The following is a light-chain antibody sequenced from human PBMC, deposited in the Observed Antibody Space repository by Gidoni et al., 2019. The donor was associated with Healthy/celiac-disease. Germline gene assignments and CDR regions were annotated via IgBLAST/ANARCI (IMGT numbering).Light chain of an antibody. CDR1: SSDVGGYNS. CDR2: DFS. CDR3: CSYAVSYV. V-gene: IGLV2-11*01. Sequence: QSALTQPRPVSGSPGQSVTISCTGTSSDVGGYNSVSWYQQHPGKAPKLMIYDFSTRPSGVPDRFSGSNSGNTSSLTISGLQAEDEADYYCCSYAVSYVFGTGTKVTVL. J-gene: IGLJ1*01.